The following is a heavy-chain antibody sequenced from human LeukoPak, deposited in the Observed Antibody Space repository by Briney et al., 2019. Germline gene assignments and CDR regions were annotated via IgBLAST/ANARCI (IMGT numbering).Heavy chain of an antibody. Sequence: PGGSLRLSCAASGFTFSSYAMSWVRQAPGKGLEWVSAISGSGGATYYADSVKGRFTISRDNSKNTLYLQMNSLRAEDTAVYYCAKVPVFSLTISEVLTDDAFDIWGQGTIVTVSS. CDR1: GFTFSSYA. CDR3: AKVPVFSLTISEVLTDDAFDI. D-gene: IGHD3-3*01. J-gene: IGHJ3*02. V-gene: IGHV3-23*01. CDR2: ISGSGGAT.